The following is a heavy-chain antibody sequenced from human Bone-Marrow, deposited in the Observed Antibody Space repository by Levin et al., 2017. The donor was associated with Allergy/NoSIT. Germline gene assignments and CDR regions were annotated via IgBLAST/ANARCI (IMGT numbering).Heavy chain of an antibody. Sequence: GESLKISCAASGFTVSTYDIHWVRQVVGKGLEWVAEIGTASDSYYSDSVKGRFTISRENSKNSVYLQMNSLRDGDTAVYFCARDSSRNGMDVWGQGTTVTVSS. CDR3: ARDSSRNGMDV. V-gene: IGHV3-13*01. D-gene: IGHD6-6*01. J-gene: IGHJ6*02. CDR1: GFTVSTYD. CDR2: IGTASDS.